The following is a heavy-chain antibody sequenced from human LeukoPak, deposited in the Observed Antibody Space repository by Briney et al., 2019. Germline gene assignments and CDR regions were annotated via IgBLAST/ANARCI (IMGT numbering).Heavy chain of an antibody. CDR3: ARGDYYDSSGRDYFDY. CDR2: IYSGGST. V-gene: IGHV3-53*01. J-gene: IGHJ4*02. Sequence: GGSLRLSCAASGFTVSSNDMSWVRQAPGKGLECISVIYSGGSTDYADSVKGRLTISRDNSKNTLYLQMNSLRAEDTAVYYCARGDYYDSSGRDYFDYWGQGTLVTVSS. D-gene: IGHD3-22*01. CDR1: GFTVSSND.